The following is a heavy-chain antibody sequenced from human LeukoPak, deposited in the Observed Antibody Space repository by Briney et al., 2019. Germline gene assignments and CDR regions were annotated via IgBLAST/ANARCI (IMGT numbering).Heavy chain of an antibody. CDR3: ARDFGLSHGGYSGMDV. Sequence: GRSLRLSCAASGFTFSSYGMHWVRQAPGKGLEWVAVIWYDGSNKYYADSVKGRFTISRDNSKNTLYLQMNSLRAEDTAVYYCARDFGLSHGGYSGMDVWGQGTTVTVSS. J-gene: IGHJ6*02. V-gene: IGHV3-33*01. D-gene: IGHD1-26*01. CDR2: IWYDGSNK. CDR1: GFTFSSYG.